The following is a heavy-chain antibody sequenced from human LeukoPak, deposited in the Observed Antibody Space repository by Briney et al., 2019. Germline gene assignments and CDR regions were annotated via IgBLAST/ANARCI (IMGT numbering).Heavy chain of an antibody. Sequence: SETLSLTCTVSGGSISSYYWSWIRQPPGKGLEWIGYIYYSGSTNYNPSLKSRVTISVDTSKNQFSLKLSSVTAADTAVYYCARWIQLYFDYWGQGTLVTVSS. CDR1: GGSISSYY. CDR2: IYYSGST. J-gene: IGHJ4*02. CDR3: ARWIQLYFDY. D-gene: IGHD5-18*01. V-gene: IGHV4-59*08.